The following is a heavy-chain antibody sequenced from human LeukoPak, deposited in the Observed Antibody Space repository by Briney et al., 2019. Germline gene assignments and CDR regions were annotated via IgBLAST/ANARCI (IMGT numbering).Heavy chain of an antibody. V-gene: IGHV4-4*07. CDR3: ARDNIVVVPAAIRDYYYYMDV. CDR2: IYTSGST. CDR1: GGSISSYY. D-gene: IGHD2-2*02. Sequence: SETLSLTCTVSGGSISSYYWSWIRQPAGKELEWIGRIYTSGSTNYNPSLKSRVTMSVDTSKNQFSLKLSSVTAADTAVYYCARDNIVVVPAAIRDYYYYMDVWGKGTTVTVSS. J-gene: IGHJ6*03.